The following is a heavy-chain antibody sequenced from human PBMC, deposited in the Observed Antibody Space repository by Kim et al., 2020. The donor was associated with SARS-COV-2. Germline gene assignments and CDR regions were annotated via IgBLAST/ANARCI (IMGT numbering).Heavy chain of an antibody. J-gene: IGHJ4*02. D-gene: IGHD6-13*01. CDR2: ISAYNGNT. CDR1: GYTFTSYG. CDR3: ASAAPSSSWYQFDY. Sequence: SVKVSCKASGYTFTSYGISWVRQAPGQGLEWMGWISAYNGNTNYAQKLQGRVTMTTDTSTSTAYMELRSLRSDDTAVYYCASAAPSSSWYQFDYWGQGTLVTVSS. V-gene: IGHV1-18*04.